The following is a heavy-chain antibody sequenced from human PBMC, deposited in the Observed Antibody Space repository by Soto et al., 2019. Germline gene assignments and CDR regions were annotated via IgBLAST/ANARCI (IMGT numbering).Heavy chain of an antibody. CDR3: TIHLKYYGSFGSTSSDAFDI. CDR1: GFTFSGSA. Sequence: LRLSCAASGFTFSGSAMHWVRQASGKGLEWVGRIRSKTNDYATAYAASVKGRFTISRDDSKNTAYLQMNSLRTEDTAVYYCTIHLKYYGSFGSTSSDAFDIWGQGTMVTVSS. CDR2: IRSKTNDYAT. D-gene: IGHD3-22*01. J-gene: IGHJ3*02. V-gene: IGHV3-73*01.